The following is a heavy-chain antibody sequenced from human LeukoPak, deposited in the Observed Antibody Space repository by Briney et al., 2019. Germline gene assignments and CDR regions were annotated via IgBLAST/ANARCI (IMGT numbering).Heavy chain of an antibody. CDR1: GFTFGDYA. J-gene: IGHJ4*02. CDR2: IRSKGYGGTT. Sequence: GGSLRLSCTASGFTFGDYAMSWVRQAPGKGLEWVGFIRSKGYGGTTEYAASVKGRFTISRDDSKSIAYLQMNSLKTEDTAVYYCVGYYYDSSGYYYFDYWGQGTLVTVSS. V-gene: IGHV3-49*04. CDR3: VGYYYDSSGYYYFDY. D-gene: IGHD3-22*01.